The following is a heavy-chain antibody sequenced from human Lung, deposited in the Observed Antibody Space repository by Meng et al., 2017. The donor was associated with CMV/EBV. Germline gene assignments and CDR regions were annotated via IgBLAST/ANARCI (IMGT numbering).Heavy chain of an antibody. Sequence: ASXXVSXKASGYTFTSYGISWVRQAPGQGLEWMGWISTYNDNTNYAQKLQDRVTMTTDTSTSTAYMELRSLRSDDTAVYYCARVSGHLITMILYYFDSLVQGXLVTVSS. J-gene: IGHJ4*02. CDR1: GYTFTSYG. CDR2: ISTYNDNT. V-gene: IGHV1-18*01. D-gene: IGHD3-22*01. CDR3: ARVSGHLITMILYYFDS.